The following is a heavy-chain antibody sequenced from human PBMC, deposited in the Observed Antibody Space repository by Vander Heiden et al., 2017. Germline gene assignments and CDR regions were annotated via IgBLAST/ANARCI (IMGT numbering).Heavy chain of an antibody. J-gene: IGHJ4*02. CDR1: GFSFDNYY. D-gene: IGHD5-12*01. Sequence: QVPLVEYGGGLVKPGGSLSLSCAASGFSFDNYYMSWIRLAPGKGLEWVSYINRDSTTIYYTDSVQGRFTISRDNAKKSLYLQMNSLRAEDTAVYYCFAGYNDIDYWGQGTLGTVSS. CDR2: INRDSTTI. CDR3: FAGYNDIDY. V-gene: IGHV3-11*01.